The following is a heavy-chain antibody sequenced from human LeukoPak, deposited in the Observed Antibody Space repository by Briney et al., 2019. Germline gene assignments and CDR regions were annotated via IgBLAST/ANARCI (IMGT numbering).Heavy chain of an antibody. J-gene: IGHJ4*02. CDR2: ISSSSSYI. CDR1: GFTFSSYS. Sequence: GGSLRLSCAASGFTFSSYSMNWVRQAPGKGLEWVSSISSSSSYIYYADSVKGQFTISRDNAKNSLYLQMNSLRAEDTAVYYCARDSYYYDSSGYYYFDYWGQGTLVTVSS. V-gene: IGHV3-21*01. CDR3: ARDSYYYDSSGYYYFDY. D-gene: IGHD3-22*01.